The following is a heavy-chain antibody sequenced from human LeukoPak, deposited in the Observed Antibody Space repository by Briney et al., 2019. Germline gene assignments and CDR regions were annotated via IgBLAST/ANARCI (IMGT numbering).Heavy chain of an antibody. D-gene: IGHD3-22*01. Sequence: PGGSLRLSCAASGFTFSAYDTNWVRQAPGKGLEWVSTFRTSDGRTFYADSVKGRFTISRDNSKNTLFLQMNSLRAEDTAVYYCAKGRYYDSSGYYYYFDYWGQGTLVTVSS. CDR2: FRTSDGRT. CDR1: GFTFSAYD. CDR3: AKGRYYDSSGYYYYFDY. V-gene: IGHV3-23*01. J-gene: IGHJ4*02.